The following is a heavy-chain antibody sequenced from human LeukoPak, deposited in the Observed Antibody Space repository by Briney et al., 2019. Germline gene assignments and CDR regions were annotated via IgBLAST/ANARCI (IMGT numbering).Heavy chain of an antibody. CDR2: INPNSGGT. J-gene: IGHJ4*02. Sequence: GASVKVSCKASGYTFTGYYMHWVRQAPGQGLEWMGWINPNSGGTNYAQKFQGRVTMTRDTSISTAYMELSRLRSDDTAVYYCALREGYCSSTSCYYFDYWGQGTLVTVSS. D-gene: IGHD2-2*01. CDR1: GYTFTGYY. CDR3: ALREGYCSSTSCYYFDY. V-gene: IGHV1-2*02.